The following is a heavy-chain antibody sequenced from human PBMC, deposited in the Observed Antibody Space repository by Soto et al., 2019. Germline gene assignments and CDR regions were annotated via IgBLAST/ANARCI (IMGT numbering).Heavy chain of an antibody. J-gene: IGHJ4*02. CDR2: INPSGGT. Sequence: QVQLQQWGAGLLKPSETLSLTCGVYGGSFSGYYWSWIRQPPGKGLEWIGEINPSGGTNYNPSLKRRGTISAETHKNQFTPKLRAVTVAVTAVAYVARVRARSGQRGVDFWGQGTLVTVSS. CDR3: ARVRARSGQRGVDF. D-gene: IGHD3-3*01. V-gene: IGHV4-34*01. CDR1: GGSFSGYY.